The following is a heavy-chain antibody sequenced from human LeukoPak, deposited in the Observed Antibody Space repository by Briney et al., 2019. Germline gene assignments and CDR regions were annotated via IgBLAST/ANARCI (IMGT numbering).Heavy chain of an antibody. Sequence: SETLSLTCTVSGGSINCYYWSWIRQPAGKGLEWIGRIYSSGNTNYNPAFKSRVTMSVGTSKSHFSLKLKSVTAADTAVYYCARDRSSGYEGYFYHWGQGTLVTVSS. D-gene: IGHD3-22*01. CDR3: ARDRSSGYEGYFYH. J-gene: IGHJ1*01. CDR1: GGSINCYY. CDR2: IYSSGNT. V-gene: IGHV4-4*07.